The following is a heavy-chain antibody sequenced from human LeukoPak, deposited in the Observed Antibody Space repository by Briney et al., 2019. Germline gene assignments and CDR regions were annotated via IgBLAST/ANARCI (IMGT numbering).Heavy chain of an antibody. Sequence: ASVKVSCKASGYTFPGYYMHWVRQAPGQGLEWMGWINPNSGGTNYAQKFQGRVTMTRDTSISTAYMELSRLRSDDTAVYYCAREHSSSSGKVFDCWGQGTLVTVSS. CDR2: INPNSGGT. D-gene: IGHD6-6*01. CDR1: GYTFPGYY. V-gene: IGHV1-2*02. CDR3: AREHSSSSGKVFDC. J-gene: IGHJ4*02.